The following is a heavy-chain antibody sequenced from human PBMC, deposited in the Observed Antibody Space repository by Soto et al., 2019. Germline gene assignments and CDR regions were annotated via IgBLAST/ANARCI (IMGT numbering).Heavy chain of an antibody. J-gene: IGHJ4*02. CDR2: ISAHNGNT. D-gene: IGHD1-1*01. V-gene: IGHV1-18*01. CDR1: GYALTTYG. Sequence: QVHLVQSGAEVKKPGASVKVSCKGSGYALTTYGITWVRQAPGQGLEWMGWISAHNGNTNYAQKLQGRDTVTRDTSTSTSYMELRSMGSDDTAVYYCARGRYGDYWGQGALVTVSS. CDR3: ARGRYGDY.